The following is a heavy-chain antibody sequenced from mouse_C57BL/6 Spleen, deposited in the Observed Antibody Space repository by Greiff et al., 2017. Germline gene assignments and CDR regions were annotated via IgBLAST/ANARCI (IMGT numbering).Heavy chain of an antibody. CDR1: GYTFTSYW. V-gene: IGHV1-55*01. D-gene: IGHD2-3*01. CDR3: ARDHYGDGYYPRYFDV. CDR2: IYPGSGST. Sequence: QVQLQQPGAELVKPGASVKMSCKASGYTFTSYWITWVKQRPGQGLEWIGDIYPGSGSTNYNEKFKSKATLTVDTSSSTAYMQLSSLTSEDSAVYYCARDHYGDGYYPRYFDVGGTGTTVTVSS. J-gene: IGHJ1*03.